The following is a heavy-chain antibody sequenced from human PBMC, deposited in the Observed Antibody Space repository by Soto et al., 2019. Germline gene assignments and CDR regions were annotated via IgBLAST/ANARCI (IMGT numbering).Heavy chain of an antibody. Sequence: EVQLLESGGGLVQPGGSLSLSCAASGFTFSSYAMNWVRQAPGKGLEWVSVISGSGDSTYYADSVKGRFTISRDNSKNTLYLQMNSLRAEDTAVYYCARRGSGSYYDYWGQGTLVTVSS. CDR2: ISGSGDST. V-gene: IGHV3-23*01. D-gene: IGHD1-26*01. CDR3: ARRGSGSYYDY. J-gene: IGHJ4*02. CDR1: GFTFSSYA.